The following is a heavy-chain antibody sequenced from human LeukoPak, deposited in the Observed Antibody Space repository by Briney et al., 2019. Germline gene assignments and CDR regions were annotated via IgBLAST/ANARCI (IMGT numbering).Heavy chain of an antibody. J-gene: IGHJ3*02. CDR1: GGSISSGSYY. CDR3: AREDIGITMIVETSDAFDI. D-gene: IGHD3-22*01. CDR2: IYTSGST. Sequence: PSETLSLTCTVSGGSISSGSYYWSWIRQPAGKGLEWIGRIYTSGSTNYNPSLKSRVTISVDTSKNQFSLKLSSVTAADTAVYYCAREDIGITMIVETSDAFDIWGQGTMVTVSS. V-gene: IGHV4-61*02.